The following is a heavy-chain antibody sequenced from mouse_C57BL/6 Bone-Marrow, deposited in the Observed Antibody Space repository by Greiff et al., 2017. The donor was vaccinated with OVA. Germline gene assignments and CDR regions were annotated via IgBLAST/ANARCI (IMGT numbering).Heavy chain of an antibody. J-gene: IGHJ4*01. CDR1: GFTFSDYG. CDR2: ISNLAYSI. CDR3: ARRGVGDYYAIGY. V-gene: IGHV5-15*04. Sequence: EVQLVESGGGLVQPGGSLKLSCAASGFTFSDYGMAWVRQAPRKGPEWVAFISNLAYSIYYADTVTGRFTISRENAKNTLYLEMSSLRSEDTAMYFCARRGVGDYYAIGYWRQGTSVTVSS.